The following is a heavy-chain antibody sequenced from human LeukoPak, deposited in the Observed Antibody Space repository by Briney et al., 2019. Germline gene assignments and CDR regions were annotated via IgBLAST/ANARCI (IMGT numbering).Heavy chain of an antibody. CDR3: ARVWTYYDSSGYSVDAFDI. V-gene: IGHV4-31*03. Sequence: SETLSLTCTVSGGSISSGGYSWSWIRQHPGKGLEWIGYIYYSGSTYYNPSLKSRVTISVDTSKNQFSLKLSSVTAADTAVYYCARVWTYYDSSGYSVDAFDIWGQGTMVTVSS. D-gene: IGHD3-22*01. J-gene: IGHJ3*02. CDR2: IYYSGST. CDR1: GGSISSGGYS.